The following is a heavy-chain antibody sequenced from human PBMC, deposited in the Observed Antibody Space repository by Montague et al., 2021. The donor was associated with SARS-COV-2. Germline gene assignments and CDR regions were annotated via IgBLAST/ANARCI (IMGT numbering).Heavy chain of an antibody. CDR1: GTSFSGYY. J-gene: IGHJ6*03. CDR3: ARLRDGVVPSPILGVGAYYAYYYMDV. V-gene: IGHV4-34*01. Sequence: SETLSLTCAVHGTSFSGYYWNWIRQPPGKGLEWIGEINHGGSTKYSPSLTSRLTISADTSKNQFSLKLTSVAAADTAVYYCARLRDGVVPSPILGVGAYYAYYYMDVWGRGTLVTVSS. CDR2: INHGGST. D-gene: IGHD3-10*01.